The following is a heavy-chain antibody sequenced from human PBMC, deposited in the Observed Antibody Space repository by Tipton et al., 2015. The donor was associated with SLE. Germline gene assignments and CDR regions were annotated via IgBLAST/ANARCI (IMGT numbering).Heavy chain of an antibody. Sequence: SLRLSCAASRFAFRNYGMSWVRQAPGKGLEWVSGISGSGCSTYYADSVKGRFTISRDNSKNTLYLQMNSLTDEDTAVYYCARCPSGVGVIADWFFVLWGRGPLVTVSS. J-gene: IGHJ2*01. CDR2: ISGSGCST. V-gene: IGHV3-23*01. CDR3: ARCPSGVGVIADWFFVL. D-gene: IGHD2-21*01. CDR1: RFAFRNYG.